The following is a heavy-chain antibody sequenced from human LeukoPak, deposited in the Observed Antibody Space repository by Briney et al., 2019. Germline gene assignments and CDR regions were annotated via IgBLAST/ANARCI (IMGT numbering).Heavy chain of an antibody. CDR3: ARADCPSSTCYLRRSWFDP. CDR1: GFSLASYD. D-gene: IGHD2-2*01. CDR2: ISFSSTYI. V-gene: IGHV3-21*06. Sequence: GGSLRLSCAASGFSLASYDMNWVRQAPGKGLEWVSSISFSSTYIYYRASVKGRFTVSRDNAKNSLYLEMNNLRDEDTAVYYCARADCPSSTCYLRRSWFDPWGQGTLVTVSS. J-gene: IGHJ5*02.